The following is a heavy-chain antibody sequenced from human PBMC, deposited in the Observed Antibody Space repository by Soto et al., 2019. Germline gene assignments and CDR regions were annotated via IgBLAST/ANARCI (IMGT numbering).Heavy chain of an antibody. CDR3: ARHPYYDFWSGYYPYYYYGMDV. D-gene: IGHD3-3*01. J-gene: IGHJ6*02. Sequence: ASVKVSCKASGYTFTSYGISWVRQAPGQGLEWMGWISAYNGNTNYAQKLQGRVTMTTDTSTSTAYMELRSLRSDDTAVYYCARHPYYDFWSGYYPYYYYGMDVWGQGTTVTVSS. V-gene: IGHV1-18*04. CDR2: ISAYNGNT. CDR1: GYTFTSYG.